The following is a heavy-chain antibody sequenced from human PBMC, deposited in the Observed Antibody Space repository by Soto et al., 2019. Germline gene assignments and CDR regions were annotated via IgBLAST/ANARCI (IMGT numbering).Heavy chain of an antibody. V-gene: IGHV4-59*11. D-gene: IGHD3-3*01. Sequence: SETLSLTCTVSGGSINNHYWSWIRQPPGKGLEWIGYIYYTGSTNYNPFLKSRVTMSVDTSKNQLSLNLTSLTTEDTALYFCARGALFSSGYFAADSWGQGALVTVSS. J-gene: IGHJ4*02. CDR3: ARGALFSSGYFAADS. CDR1: GGSINNHY. CDR2: IYYTGST.